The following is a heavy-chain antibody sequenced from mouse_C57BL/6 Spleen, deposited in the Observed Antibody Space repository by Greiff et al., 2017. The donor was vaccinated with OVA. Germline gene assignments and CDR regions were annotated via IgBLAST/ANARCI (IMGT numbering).Heavy chain of an antibody. D-gene: IGHD1-1*01. CDR3: ARDYGSSSGYFDY. CDR1: GYTFTSYW. CDR2: IHPNSGST. V-gene: IGHV1-64*01. J-gene: IGHJ2*01. Sequence: VQLQQPGAELVKPGASVKLSCKASGYTFTSYWMHWVKQRPGQGLEWIGMIHPNSGSTNYNEKFKSKATLTVDKSSSTAYMQLSSLTSEDSAVYYCARDYGSSSGYFDYWGQGTTLTVSS.